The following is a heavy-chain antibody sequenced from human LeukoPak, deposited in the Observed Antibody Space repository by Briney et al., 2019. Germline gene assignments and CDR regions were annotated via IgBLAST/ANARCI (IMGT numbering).Heavy chain of an antibody. CDR3: ATPYCSGISCLDVFNV. Sequence: SETLSLTCNVSGVSISDGRYYWAWIRRRPGKGLEWLGYKYYSGSAKYNPSLKSRLTISIDTPENRFSLHLTSVTAADTAIYYCATPYCSGISCLDVFNVWGQGTLVSVSS. V-gene: IGHV4-31*03. CDR1: GVSISDGRYY. CDR2: KYYSGSA. J-gene: IGHJ3*01. D-gene: IGHD2-2*01.